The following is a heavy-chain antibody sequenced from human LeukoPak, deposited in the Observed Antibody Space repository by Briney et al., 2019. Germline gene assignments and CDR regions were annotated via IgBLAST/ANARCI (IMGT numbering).Heavy chain of an antibody. D-gene: IGHD5/OR15-5a*01. CDR3: ARGLYPYYYYYMDV. CDR2: ISHSGST. CDR1: GGSFSGYY. J-gene: IGHJ6*03. Sequence: PSETLSLTCAVYGGSFSGYYWSWIRQPPGKGLEWIGEISHSGSTNYNPSLKSRVTISVDTSKNQFSLKLSSVTAADTAVYYCARGLYPYYYYYMDVWGKGTTVTVSS. V-gene: IGHV4-34*01.